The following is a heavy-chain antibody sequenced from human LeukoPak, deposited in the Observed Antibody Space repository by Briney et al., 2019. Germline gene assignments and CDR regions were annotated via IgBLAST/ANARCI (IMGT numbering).Heavy chain of an antibody. CDR3: ARDTAELSYYGMDV. V-gene: IGHV3-11*06. Sequence: GGSLRLSCVGSGFIFSDYYMSWIRQAPGKGLEWVSYISSSSSYTNYADSVKGRFTISRDNAKNSLYLQMNSLRAEDTAVYYCARDTAELSYYGMDVWGQGTTVTVSS. CDR2: ISSSSSYT. CDR1: GFIFSDYY. J-gene: IGHJ6*02. D-gene: IGHD1-26*01.